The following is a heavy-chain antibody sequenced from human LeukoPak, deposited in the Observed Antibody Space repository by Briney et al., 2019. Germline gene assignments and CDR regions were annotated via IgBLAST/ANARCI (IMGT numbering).Heavy chain of an antibody. J-gene: IGHJ5*02. D-gene: IGHD1-26*01. Sequence: GGSLRLSCAASGFTFNIYAMNWVRQPPGKGLEWVSAISGSGDSTYYADSVKGRFTIARDNSKNTLYLHMNSLTAADTAVYYCAKDRGPYIGIDNNWFDPWGQGTQVSVSS. CDR3: AKDRGPYIGIDNNWFDP. CDR2: ISGSGDST. CDR1: GFTFNIYA. V-gene: IGHV3-23*01.